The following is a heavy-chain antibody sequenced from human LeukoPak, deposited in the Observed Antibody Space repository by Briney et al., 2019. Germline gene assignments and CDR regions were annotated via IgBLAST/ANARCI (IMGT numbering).Heavy chain of an antibody. J-gene: IGHJ4*02. Sequence: AASLRLSCAASGFTFSSYTMNWVRQAPGQGLEWVSSIISSSSYIYYAESVKGRFTISRDNAKNSLYLQMNSLRAEDTAVYYCGRDDGTGTPVLGYWGQGTLVTVSS. D-gene: IGHD1-1*01. CDR2: IISSSSYI. CDR3: GRDDGTGTPVLGY. V-gene: IGHV3-21*01. CDR1: GFTFSSYT.